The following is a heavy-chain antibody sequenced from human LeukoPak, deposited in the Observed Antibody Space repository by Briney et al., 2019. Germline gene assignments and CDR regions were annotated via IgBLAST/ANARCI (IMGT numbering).Heavy chain of an antibody. CDR1: GFTLSSYS. CDR3: ARSEHSSSSFDY. Sequence: GGSLRLSCAASGFTLSSYSMNWVRQAPGKGLELVSYISSSSTHIYYADSVEGRFTISRDNARNSLYLQMNSLRAEDTAIYYCARSEHSSSSFDYWGQGTLVTVSS. V-gene: IGHV3-21*01. J-gene: IGHJ4*02. CDR2: ISSSSTHI. D-gene: IGHD6-6*01.